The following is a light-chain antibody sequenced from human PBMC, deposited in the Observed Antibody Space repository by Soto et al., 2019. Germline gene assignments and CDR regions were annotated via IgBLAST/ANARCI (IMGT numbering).Light chain of an antibody. CDR3: AAWDDSLNGWV. CDR1: SSNIGRNI. Sequence: QSVLTQPPSASGTPRQRVTISCSGSSSNIGRNIVNWYQQLPGTAPKLLIYSNNQRPSGVPDRFSGSKSGTSASLATTGLQSEDEADYYCAAWDDSLNGWVFGGGTKLTVL. V-gene: IGLV1-44*01. J-gene: IGLJ3*02. CDR2: SNN.